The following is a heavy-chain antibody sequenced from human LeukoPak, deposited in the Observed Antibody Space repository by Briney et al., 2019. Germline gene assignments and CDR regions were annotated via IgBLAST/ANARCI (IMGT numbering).Heavy chain of an antibody. D-gene: IGHD3-22*01. CDR3: ARVYYYDKGDYYRHFDS. Sequence: ASVTVSRKASGYAFTSYAIHWVRQPPGQRLEWMGWINAASGNTEYSQKFQDRVTISRDTSATTAYLELRFLRSEDTAVYYCARVYYYDKGDYYRHFDSWGQGTLVTVSS. CDR2: INAASGNT. V-gene: IGHV1-3*01. CDR1: GYAFTSYA. J-gene: IGHJ4*02.